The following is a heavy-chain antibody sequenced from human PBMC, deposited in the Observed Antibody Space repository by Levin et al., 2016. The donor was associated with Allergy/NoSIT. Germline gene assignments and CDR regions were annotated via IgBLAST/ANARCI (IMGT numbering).Heavy chain of an antibody. CDR2: FYTSGST. D-gene: IGHD4-17*01. J-gene: IGHJ4*02. V-gene: IGHV4-4*07. CDR3: ARSPYGDYVDY. CDR1: SDSIVTYY. Sequence: SETLSLTCTVSSDSIVTYYWNWIRQPAGKGLEWIGRFYTSGSTYYNPSLKSRVTMSVDTSKNHFSLKLSSVTAADTAVYYCARSPYGDYVDYWGQGTLVTVSS.